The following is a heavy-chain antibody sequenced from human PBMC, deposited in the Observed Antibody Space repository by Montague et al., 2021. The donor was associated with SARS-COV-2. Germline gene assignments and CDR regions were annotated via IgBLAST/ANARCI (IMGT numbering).Heavy chain of an antibody. Sequence: SETLSLTCAVYGGSFSGYYWTWIRQSPGKGLEWIAEINHSGTTNYNFNPSLRSRVTISVDTSKNQFSLKLSSVTAADTAVYYCARSSGSYSTFDFWGQGTLVTVSS. D-gene: IGHD3-10*01. CDR2: INHSGTT. CDR3: ARSSGSYSTFDF. V-gene: IGHV4-34*01. J-gene: IGHJ4*02. CDR1: GGSFSGYY.